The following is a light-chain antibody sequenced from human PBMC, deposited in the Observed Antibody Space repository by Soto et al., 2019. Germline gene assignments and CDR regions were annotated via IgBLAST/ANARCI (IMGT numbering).Light chain of an antibody. CDR3: CSYAGRSTWDVV. CDR2: EVS. J-gene: IGLJ2*01. CDR1: SSDIGGYIY. V-gene: IGLV2-14*01. Sequence: QSVLTQPASVSASPGQSITISCTGTSSDIGGYIYVSWYQHHPGKAPRLMIYEVSSRPSGVSNRFSGSKSGSTASLTISGLQAEDEADYYCCSYAGRSTWDVVFGGGTKLTVL.